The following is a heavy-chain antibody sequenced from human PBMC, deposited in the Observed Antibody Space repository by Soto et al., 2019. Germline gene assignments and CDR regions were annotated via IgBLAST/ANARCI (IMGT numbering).Heavy chain of an antibody. J-gene: IGHJ3*02. CDR3: AKDSIRRSFSRSSTRARDAFDI. V-gene: IGHV3-9*01. D-gene: IGHD6-6*01. Sequence: GGSLRLSCAVSGFTFEDYAMHWVRQAPGKGLEWVSGIHWDSRSVAYADSVKGRLTISRDNAANSLHLQMNSLRAEDTAVYYCAKDSIRRSFSRSSTRARDAFDIWGQGTMVTVS. CDR2: IHWDSRSV. CDR1: GFTFEDYA.